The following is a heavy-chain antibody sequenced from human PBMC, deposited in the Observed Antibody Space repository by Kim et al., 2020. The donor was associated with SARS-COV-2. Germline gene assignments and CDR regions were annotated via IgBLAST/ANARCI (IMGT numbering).Heavy chain of an antibody. Sequence: PPLNGRVTISVDPSKNQFSLKLGSVTAADTAVYYCARGRGAYYYYGMDVWGQGTTVTVSS. CDR3: ARGRGAYYYYGMDV. D-gene: IGHD3-16*01. V-gene: IGHV4-34*01. J-gene: IGHJ6*02.